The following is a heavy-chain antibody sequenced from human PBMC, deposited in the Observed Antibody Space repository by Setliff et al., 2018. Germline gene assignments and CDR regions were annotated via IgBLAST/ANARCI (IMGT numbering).Heavy chain of an antibody. V-gene: IGHV3-7*01. J-gene: IGHJ4*02. CDR3: AAVTRLLAY. Sequence: GGSLRLSCAASGFTFSNYWMNWFRQAPGKGLEWVANIKEGGGGNNYVDSVKGRFTISRDNAKNSLYLQMNSLRAEDTAVYYCAAVTRLLAYWGQGTMVTVSS. CDR1: GFTFSNYW. CDR2: IKEGGGGN. D-gene: IGHD4-4*01.